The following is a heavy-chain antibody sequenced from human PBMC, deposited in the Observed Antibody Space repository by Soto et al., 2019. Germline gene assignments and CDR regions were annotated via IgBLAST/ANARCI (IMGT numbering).Heavy chain of an antibody. CDR1: GFTFGDYA. V-gene: IGHV3-49*03. CDR2: IRSKPYGGTT. D-gene: IGHD3-22*01. J-gene: IGHJ4*02. CDR3: TRVINYSDSSGYYGSYDY. Sequence: GGSLRLSCTASGFTFGDYAMSWFRQAPGKGLEWVSFIRSKPYGGTTEYAASVKGRFTISRDDSKSIAYLQMNSLTTEDTAVYYCTRVINYSDSSGYYGSYDYWGQGTLVTVS.